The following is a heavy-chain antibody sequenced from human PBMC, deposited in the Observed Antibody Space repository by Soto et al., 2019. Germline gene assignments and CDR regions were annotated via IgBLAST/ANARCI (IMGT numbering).Heavy chain of an antibody. Sequence: GGSLRLSCAVSEFTFSSYSMNWVRQAPGKGLEWVSSITSSSSYIFYADSVKGRFTISRDNAKNSLYLQMNSLRADDTAVYYCATSMAREHYYFDYWGQGTLVTVSS. CDR3: ATSMAREHYYFDY. D-gene: IGHD3-10*01. V-gene: IGHV3-21*01. CDR1: EFTFSSYS. CDR2: ITSSSSYI. J-gene: IGHJ4*02.